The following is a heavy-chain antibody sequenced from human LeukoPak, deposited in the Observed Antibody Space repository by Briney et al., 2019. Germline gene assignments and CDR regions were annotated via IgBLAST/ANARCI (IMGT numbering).Heavy chain of an antibody. J-gene: IGHJ6*02. CDR3: TGYYPYGMDV. Sequence: ASVKVSCKASGGTFSSYAISWVRQAPGQGLEWMGIINPSGGSTSYAQKFQGRVTMTRDTSTSTVYMELSSLRSEDTAVYYCTGYYPYGMDVWGQGTTVTVSS. CDR1: GGTFSSYA. CDR2: INPSGGST. D-gene: IGHD3-10*01. V-gene: IGHV1-46*03.